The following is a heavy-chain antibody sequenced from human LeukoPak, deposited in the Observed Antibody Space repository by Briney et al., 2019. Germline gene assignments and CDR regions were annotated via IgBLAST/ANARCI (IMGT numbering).Heavy chain of an antibody. V-gene: IGHV1-69*01. Sequence: SVKVSCKASGGTFSSYAISWVRQAPGQGLEWMGGIIPIFGTANYAQKFQGRVTITADESTSTAYMELSGLRSEDTAVYYCATSITMVRTFVNYYYGMDVWGKGTTVTVSS. J-gene: IGHJ6*04. CDR3: ATSITMVRTFVNYYYGMDV. D-gene: IGHD3-10*01. CDR1: GGTFSSYA. CDR2: IIPIFGTA.